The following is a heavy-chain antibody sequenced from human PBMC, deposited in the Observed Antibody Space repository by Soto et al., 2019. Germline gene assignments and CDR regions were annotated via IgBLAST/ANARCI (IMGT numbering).Heavy chain of an antibody. CDR1: GDTFNKYA. V-gene: IGHV1-69*01. Sequence: QVQLVQSGAEVKKPGSSVKVSCKASGDTFNKYAFNWVRQAPGQGLEWMGGIIPIFGTPNYAQRVQGRVTITADESTSTAYMALSSLRSEDTAVYYCARGIDDGGVNRIDYWGQGTLVTVSS. D-gene: IGHD2-8*02. CDR3: ARGIDDGGVNRIDY. CDR2: IIPIFGTP. J-gene: IGHJ4*02.